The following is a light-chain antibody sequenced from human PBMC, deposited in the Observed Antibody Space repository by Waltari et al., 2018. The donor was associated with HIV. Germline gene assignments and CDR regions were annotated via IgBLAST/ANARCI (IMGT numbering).Light chain of an antibody. J-gene: IGLJ2*01. CDR2: EVN. Sequence: QSALTQSASVSGSTGQSITISCTGTSTNIGSYNLVSWYQQHPGKAPKVIIYEVNKRPSGGSIRFSGSTSCSTASLTSSGLQAEDEADYYGCSYAGSSNVVFGGGTKLTVL. CDR1: STNIGSYNL. CDR3: CSYAGSSNVV. V-gene: IGLV2-23*02.